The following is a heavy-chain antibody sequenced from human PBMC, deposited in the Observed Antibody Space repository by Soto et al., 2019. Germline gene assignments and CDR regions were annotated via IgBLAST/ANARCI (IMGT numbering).Heavy chain of an antibody. CDR3: ARQGIKYYFEGGLYAQTPCFDN. CDR2: ISTYNGNT. J-gene: IGHJ4*02. CDR1: GYTFTSHF. D-gene: IGHD3-22*01. Sequence: ASVKVSCKASGYTFTSHFINWVRQAPGQGLEWMGWISTYNGNTHYAQNLQGRVSMTTGTSTTTAYMELRSLRSDDTAVYFCARQGIKYYFEGGLYAQTPCFDNWGQGTLVTVSS. V-gene: IGHV1-18*04.